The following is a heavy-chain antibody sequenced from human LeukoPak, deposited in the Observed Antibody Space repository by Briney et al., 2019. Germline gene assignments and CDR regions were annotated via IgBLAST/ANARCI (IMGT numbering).Heavy chain of an antibody. CDR2: ISPSGGIT. V-gene: IGHV3-23*01. D-gene: IGHD3-16*01. J-gene: IGHJ1*01. CDR3: AKDDDWGRYKH. Sequence: PGGSLRLSCAASEFSVGSNYMTWVRQAPGKGLEWVSGISPSGGITYYTDSVKGRFTISRDNSKNTQSLQMNSLRAEDTAVYYCAKDDDWGRYKHWGQGTLVTVSS. CDR1: EFSVGSNY.